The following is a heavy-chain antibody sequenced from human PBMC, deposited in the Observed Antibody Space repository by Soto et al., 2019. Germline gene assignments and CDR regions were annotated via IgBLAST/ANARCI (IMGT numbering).Heavy chain of an antibody. CDR3: ARASYTMSTNYYLDH. Sequence: GGSLRLSCAASGFTFSSYAMHWVRQAPGKGLEYVSAISSNGGSTYYANSVKGRFTISRDNSKNTLYLQMNSLRADDTAVYYCARASYTMSTNYYLDHWGQGTPVTVSS. J-gene: IGHJ4*02. CDR2: ISSNGGST. CDR1: GFTFSSYA. V-gene: IGHV3-64*01. D-gene: IGHD3-10*02.